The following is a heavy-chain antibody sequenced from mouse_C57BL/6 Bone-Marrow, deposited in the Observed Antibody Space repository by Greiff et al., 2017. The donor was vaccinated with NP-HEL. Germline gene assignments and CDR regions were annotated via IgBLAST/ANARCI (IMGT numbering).Heavy chain of an antibody. D-gene: IGHD2-4*01. CDR2: VSSCGDYI. CDR1: GFTFSSYA. Sequence: EVQLVESGEGLVKPGGSLKLSCAASGFTFSSYAMSWVRQTPEKRLEWVAYVSSCGDYIYYADTVKGRFTFSRDNARKTLYLQMSSLKSEDTAMYYCTRDDYPIGDYWGQGTSVTVSS. V-gene: IGHV5-9-1*02. J-gene: IGHJ4*01. CDR3: TRDDYPIGDY.